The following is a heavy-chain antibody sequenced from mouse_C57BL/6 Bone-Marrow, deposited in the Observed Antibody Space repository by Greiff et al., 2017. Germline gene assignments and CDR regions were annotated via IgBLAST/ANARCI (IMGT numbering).Heavy chain of an antibody. Sequence: EVKLLESGGGLVQPGGSLKLSCAASGFTFSDYYMYWVRQTPEKRLEWVAYISNGGGSTYYPDTVKGRFTISRDNAKNTLYLQMSRLKSEDTAMYYCARQGYSNLYYAMDYWGQGTSVTVSS. CDR2: ISNGGGST. CDR3: ARQGYSNLYYAMDY. CDR1: GFTFSDYY. D-gene: IGHD2-5*01. J-gene: IGHJ4*01. V-gene: IGHV5-12*01.